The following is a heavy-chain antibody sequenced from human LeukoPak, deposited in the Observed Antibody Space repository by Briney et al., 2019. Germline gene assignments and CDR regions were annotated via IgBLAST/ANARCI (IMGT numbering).Heavy chain of an antibody. J-gene: IGHJ4*02. V-gene: IGHV3-9*01. CDR3: VRGDLRLPRSTPDC. CDR2: ISWNSGSI. CDR1: GFTFDDYA. Sequence: PGGSLRLSCAASGFTFDDYAMHWVRQAPGKGLEWVSGISWNSGSIDYADSVKGRFTISRDNAMNTLYLQMNSLRGEDTAVYYCVRGDLRLPRSTPDCWGQGTLVTVSS. D-gene: IGHD5/OR15-5a*01.